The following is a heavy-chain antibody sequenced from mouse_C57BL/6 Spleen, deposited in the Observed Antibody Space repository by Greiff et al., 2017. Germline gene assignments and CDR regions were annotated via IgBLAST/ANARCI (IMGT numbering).Heavy chain of an antibody. Sequence: EVLLVESEGGLVQPGSSMKLSCTASGFTFSNYYMAWVRQVPEKGLEWVANINYDGSSTYYLDTLKIRFIISRDNAKNILYLQMSSLKSEDTASYYCARAYYDYDGFDYWGQGTTLTVSS. CDR1: GFTFSNYY. D-gene: IGHD2-4*01. CDR2: INYDGSST. CDR3: ARAYYDYDGFDY. J-gene: IGHJ2*01. V-gene: IGHV5-16*01.